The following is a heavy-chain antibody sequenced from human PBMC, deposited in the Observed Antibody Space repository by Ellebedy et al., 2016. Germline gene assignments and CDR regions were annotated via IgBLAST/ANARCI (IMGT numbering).Heavy chain of an antibody. Sequence: SETLSLTXTVSGGSVSSTSDYWSWIRQPPGKGLEWIGYIYSSGNTNYNPSLQSRVTLSVDTSMNQFSLRLNSVTAADTALSYCAREWRMPVAGMDVWGQGTTVTVSS. D-gene: IGHD2-8*01. CDR2: IYSSGNT. CDR1: GGSVSSTSDY. V-gene: IGHV4-61*01. J-gene: IGHJ6*02. CDR3: AREWRMPVAGMDV.